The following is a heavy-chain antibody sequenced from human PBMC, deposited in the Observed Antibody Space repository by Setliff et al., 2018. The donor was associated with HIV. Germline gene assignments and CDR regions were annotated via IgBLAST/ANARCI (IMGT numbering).Heavy chain of an antibody. V-gene: IGHV4-38-2*02. Sequence: SETLSLTCTVSAYSINSGDYWGWIRQSPGKGLGWIGTISHSGTVYYNSSLTSRVIISVDRSKNQLSLKLNSVTAADTAVYYCVRVPDYWGQGTLVTVSS. CDR1: AYSINSGDY. CDR2: ISHSGTV. J-gene: IGHJ4*02. CDR3: VRVPDY.